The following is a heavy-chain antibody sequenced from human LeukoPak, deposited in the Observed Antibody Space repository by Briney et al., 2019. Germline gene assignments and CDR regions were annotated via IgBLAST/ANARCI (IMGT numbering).Heavy chain of an antibody. CDR1: GYSFTSYW. CDR3: ARIFGGSNIAAAGTDYYGMDV. Sequence: GESLKISCKGSGYSFTSYWIGWVRQMPGKGLEWMGVIYPGDSDTRYSPSFQGRVTISADKSISTAYLQWSSLKASDTAMYYCARIFGGSNIAAAGTDYYGMDVWGQGTTVTVSS. CDR2: IYPGDSDT. V-gene: IGHV5-51*01. J-gene: IGHJ6*02. D-gene: IGHD6-13*01.